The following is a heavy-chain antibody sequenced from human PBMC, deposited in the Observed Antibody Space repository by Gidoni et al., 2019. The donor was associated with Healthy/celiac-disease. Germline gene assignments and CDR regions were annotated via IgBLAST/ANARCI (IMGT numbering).Heavy chain of an antibody. CDR3: AREGVVTGTAEAFDI. Sequence: RQHPGKGLEWIGYIYYSGSTYYNPSLKSRVTISVDTSKNQFSLKLSSVTAADTAVYYCAREGVVTGTAEAFDIWGQGTMVTVSS. J-gene: IGHJ3*02. CDR2: IYYSGST. D-gene: IGHD1-7*01. V-gene: IGHV4-31*02.